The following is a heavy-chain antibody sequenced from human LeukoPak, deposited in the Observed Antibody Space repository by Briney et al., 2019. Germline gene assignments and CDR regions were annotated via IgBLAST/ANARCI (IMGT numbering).Heavy chain of an antibody. CDR3: ARVTTYYYDSSGFSPGPDAFDI. Sequence: SETLSLTCTVSGGSISSSSYYWGWIRQPPGKGLEWIGSIYYSGSTYYNPSLKSRVTISVDTSKNQFSLKLSSVTAADTAVYYCARVTTYYYDSSGFSPGPDAFDIWGQGTMVTVSS. CDR2: IYYSGST. CDR1: GGSISSSSYY. J-gene: IGHJ3*02. V-gene: IGHV4-39*07. D-gene: IGHD3-22*01.